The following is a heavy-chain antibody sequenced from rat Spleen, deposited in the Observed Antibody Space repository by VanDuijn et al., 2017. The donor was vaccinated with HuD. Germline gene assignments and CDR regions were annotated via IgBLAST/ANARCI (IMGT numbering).Heavy chain of an antibody. CDR2: IWDDGTT. CDR3: ARDRTYYGYSPFAY. Sequence: QVQLKESGPGLVKPSETLSLTCTVSGFSLTSYHVSWVRQPPGKGLEWMGVIWDDGTTAYNSALKSRLSISRDTSKSQVFLKMNSLQTEDTATYYCARDRTYYGYSPFAYWGQGTLVTVSS. V-gene: IGHV2-32*01. J-gene: IGHJ3*01. CDR1: GFSLTSYH. D-gene: IGHD1-9*01.